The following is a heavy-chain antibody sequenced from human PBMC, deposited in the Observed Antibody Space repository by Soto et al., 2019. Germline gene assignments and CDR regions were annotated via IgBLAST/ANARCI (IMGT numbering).Heavy chain of an antibody. V-gene: IGHV4-59*01. CDR3: AREGVSGSWYPYCGMDV. J-gene: IGHJ6*02. D-gene: IGHD6-13*01. CDR1: GGSISSYY. CDR2: IYYSGST. Sequence: QVQLQESGPGLVKPSETLSLTCTVSGGSISSYYWSWIRQPPGKGLEWIGYIYYSGSTNYNPSLTSRVTISVDXSXTXXSLTLSCVTAADTDVSYCAREGVSGSWYPYCGMDVWGQGTTVPVSS.